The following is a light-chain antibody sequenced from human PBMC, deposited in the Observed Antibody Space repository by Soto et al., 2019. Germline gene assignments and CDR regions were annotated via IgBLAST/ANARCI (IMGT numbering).Light chain of an antibody. CDR1: QGISSY. Sequence: DIQLTQSPSFLSASVGDRVTITCRASQGISSYLAWYQQKPGKAPKLLIYAASTLQSGFQSRFSGSGSGTEFALICGSLQPEDFATYYCQPLNSYPVTFGQGTKVEIK. V-gene: IGKV1-9*01. J-gene: IGKJ1*01. CDR2: AAS. CDR3: QPLNSYPVT.